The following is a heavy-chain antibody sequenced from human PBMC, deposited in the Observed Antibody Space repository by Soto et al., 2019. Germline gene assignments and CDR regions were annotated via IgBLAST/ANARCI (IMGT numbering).Heavy chain of an antibody. CDR3: AKGDFWSGYYAPYGMDV. CDR1: GYTFTSYY. V-gene: IGHV1-46*01. Sequence: GASVKVSCKASGYTFTSYYMHWVRQAPGQGLEWMGIINPSGGSTSYAQKFQGRVTISADESTNTAYMELSSLRSEDTAMYYCAKGDFWSGYYAPYGMDVWGQGTTVTVSS. J-gene: IGHJ6*02. CDR2: INPSGGST. D-gene: IGHD3-3*01.